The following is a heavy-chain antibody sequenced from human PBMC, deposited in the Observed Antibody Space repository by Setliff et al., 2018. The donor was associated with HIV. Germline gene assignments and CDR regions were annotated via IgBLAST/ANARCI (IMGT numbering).Heavy chain of an antibody. J-gene: IGHJ4*02. D-gene: IGHD3-9*01. CDR1: GYIFSSYA. CDR2: ISAYNGDT. Sequence: ASVKVSCKASGYIFSSYAIAWVRQAPGQGLEWMGWISAYNGDTKYADNFQGRVTLTTDTSTSTGYMGVRSLKSDDTAMYYCARDSPSGLVFLKPLDHWGQGTLVTVSS. V-gene: IGHV1-18*01. CDR3: ARDSPSGLVFLKPLDH.